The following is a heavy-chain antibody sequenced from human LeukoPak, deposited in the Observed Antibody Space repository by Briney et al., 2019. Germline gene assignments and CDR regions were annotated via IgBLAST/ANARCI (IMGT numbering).Heavy chain of an antibody. CDR1: GGTFSSYA. Sequence: SVTVSFKASGGTFSSYAISWVRQAPGQGLEWMGGIIPIFGTANYSQKFQGRVTITADKSTSTAYMELSSLISEYTAVYYCARDLSGVALDYWGQGTLVTVSS. V-gene: IGHV1-69*06. CDR2: IIPIFGTA. CDR3: ARDLSGVALDY. D-gene: IGHD2-8*01. J-gene: IGHJ4*02.